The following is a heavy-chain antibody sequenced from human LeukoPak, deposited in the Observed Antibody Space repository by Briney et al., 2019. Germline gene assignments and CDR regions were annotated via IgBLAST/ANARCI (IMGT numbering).Heavy chain of an antibody. Sequence: PGGSLRLSCAASGFTFSTYAMHWVRQPPGKGLEWVSAISGSGGATYHADADSVKGRFIISRDNSKNTLYLQINSLRVEDTAVYYCAKDGYNYDSGGHFDYWGQGTLVTVSS. CDR3: AKDGYNYDSGGHFDY. CDR2: ISGSGGAT. D-gene: IGHD3-22*01. CDR1: GFTFSTYA. J-gene: IGHJ4*02. V-gene: IGHV3-23*01.